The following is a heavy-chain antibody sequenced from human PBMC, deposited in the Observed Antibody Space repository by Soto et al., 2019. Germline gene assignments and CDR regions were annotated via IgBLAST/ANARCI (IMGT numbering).Heavy chain of an antibody. Sequence: QVQLVESGGGLVKPGGSLRLSCAASGFTFSDYYMSWIRQAPGKGLEWVSYISSSSSYTNYADSVKGRFTISRDNAKNSLYLQMNSLRAEDTAVYYCARVWGIVATFYYFDYWGQGTLFTVSS. CDR1: GFTFSDYY. J-gene: IGHJ4*02. CDR2: ISSSSSYT. D-gene: IGHD5-12*01. V-gene: IGHV3-11*05. CDR3: ARVWGIVATFYYFDY.